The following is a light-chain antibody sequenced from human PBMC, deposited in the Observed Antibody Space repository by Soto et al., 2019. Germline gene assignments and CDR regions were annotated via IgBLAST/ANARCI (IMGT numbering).Light chain of an antibody. CDR1: QIIGRF. CDR2: DAS. CDR3: QQCYMGWT. Sequence: DIQMTQSPSTLSASVGDRVTITCRASQIIGRFLAWYQHQPGKAPKLLIYDASTLESGVPSRFSGTGSGTEFTFSITSLQPEDFGTYYCQQCYMGWTFGQGTKVDI. V-gene: IGKV1-5*01. J-gene: IGKJ1*01.